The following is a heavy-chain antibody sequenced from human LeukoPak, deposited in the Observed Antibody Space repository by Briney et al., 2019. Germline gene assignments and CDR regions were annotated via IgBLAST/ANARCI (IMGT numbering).Heavy chain of an antibody. CDR2: ISSSSSYI. CDR3: AGTTVVTLIDY. J-gene: IGHJ4*02. V-gene: IGHV3-21*01. D-gene: IGHD4-23*01. CDR1: GFTFSGSS. Sequence: PGGSLKLSCAASGFTFSGSSMSWVRQAPGKGLEWVSSISSSSSYIYYADSVKCRFTVSRDNAKNSLYLLMNSLRAEDTAVYYCAGTTVVTLIDYWGQGTLVTVSS.